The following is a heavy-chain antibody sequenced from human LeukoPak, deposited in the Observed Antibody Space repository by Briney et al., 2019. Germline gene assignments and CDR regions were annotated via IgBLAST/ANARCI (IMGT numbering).Heavy chain of an antibody. J-gene: IGHJ4*02. D-gene: IGHD4-23*01. V-gene: IGHV3-30-3*02. CDR3: AKASTVVTPTFDY. CDR2: ISYDGSQK. Sequence: GGSLRLSCAASGFTFSGSAMHWVRQAPGQGLEWVAAISYDGSQKYYADSVKGRFTISRDNSKNTLDLQMNSLRPEDTAVYYCAKASTVVTPTFDYWGQGTLVTVSP. CDR1: GFTFSGSA.